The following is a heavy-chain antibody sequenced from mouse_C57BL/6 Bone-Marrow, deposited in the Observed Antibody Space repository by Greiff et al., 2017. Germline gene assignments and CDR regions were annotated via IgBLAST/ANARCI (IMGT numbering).Heavy chain of an antibody. Sequence: QVQLQQSGAELAKPGASVKLSCKASGYTFTSYWMHWVKQRPGQGLEWIGYINPSSGYTKYNQKFKDKATLTADKSSSTAYMQLSSLTYEDSAVYYCGGYYYGSSYAMDYWGQGTSVTVSS. J-gene: IGHJ4*01. CDR2: INPSSGYT. V-gene: IGHV1-7*01. D-gene: IGHD1-1*01. CDR3: GGYYYGSSYAMDY. CDR1: GYTFTSYW.